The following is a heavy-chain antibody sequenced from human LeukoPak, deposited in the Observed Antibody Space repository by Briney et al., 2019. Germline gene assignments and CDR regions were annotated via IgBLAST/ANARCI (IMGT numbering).Heavy chain of an antibody. Sequence: SVKVSCKASGGTFSSYAISWVRQAPGQGIEWMGGIIPIFGTANYAQKFQGRVTITTDESTSTAYMELSSLRSEDTAVYYCATPYYYDSSGYYYFDYWGQGTLVTVSS. J-gene: IGHJ4*02. CDR2: IIPIFGTA. V-gene: IGHV1-69*05. CDR1: GGTFSSYA. CDR3: ATPYYYDSSGYYYFDY. D-gene: IGHD3-22*01.